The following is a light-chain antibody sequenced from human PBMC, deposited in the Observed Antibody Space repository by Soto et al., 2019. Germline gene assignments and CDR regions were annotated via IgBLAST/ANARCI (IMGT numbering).Light chain of an antibody. CDR1: QGVSSW. J-gene: IGKJ4*01. CDR2: DAS. V-gene: IGKV1-12*01. Sequence: DIQMTQSPSSVSASVGDKVTITCRASQGVSSWVAWYQQKPGKAPKVLIYDASKLQSGVPSRFSGSGSGTDFTRTTNNLQTEDFATYYCQQANSFPVTFGGGTKVEIK. CDR3: QQANSFPVT.